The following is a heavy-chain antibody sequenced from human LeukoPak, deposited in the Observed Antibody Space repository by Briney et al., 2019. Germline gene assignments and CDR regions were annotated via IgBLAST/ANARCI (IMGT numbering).Heavy chain of an antibody. CDR1: GGSISSGGYP. D-gene: IGHD3-16*01. J-gene: IGHJ4*02. CDR2: IYHSGST. V-gene: IGHV4-30-2*01. CDR3: ARGGDLAYFDY. Sequence: SQTLSLTCAVSGGSISSGGYPWSWIRQPPGKGLEWIGYIYHSGSTYYNPSLKSRVTISVDRSKNQLSLKLSSVTAADTAVYYCARGGDLAYFDYWGQGTPVTVSS.